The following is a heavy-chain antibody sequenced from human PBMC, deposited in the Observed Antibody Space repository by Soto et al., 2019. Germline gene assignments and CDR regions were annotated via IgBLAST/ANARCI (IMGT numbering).Heavy chain of an antibody. CDR1: GYTFTSYD. J-gene: IGHJ6*03. V-gene: IGHV1-8*01. D-gene: IGHD2-2*01. CDR2: MSPNSGNT. CDR3: TRGRIVVVVPAAYYMDV. Sequence: ASVKVSCKASGYTFTSYDINWVRQATGQGLEWMGWMSPNSGNTGYAQKFQGRVTMTRNTSISTAYMELSSLRSEDTAVYYCTRGRIVVVVPAAYYMDVWGKGTPVTV.